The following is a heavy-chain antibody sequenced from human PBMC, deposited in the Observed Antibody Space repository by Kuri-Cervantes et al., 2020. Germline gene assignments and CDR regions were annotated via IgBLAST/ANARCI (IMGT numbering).Heavy chain of an antibody. Sequence: GESLKISCAASGFTFSSYAMSWVRQAPGKGLEWVSAISGSGGSTYYADPVKGRFTISRDNSKNTLYLQMNSLRAEDTAVYYCAKVYSSSWYPALYGMDVWGQGTTVTSP. CDR3: AKVYSSSWYPALYGMDV. J-gene: IGHJ6*02. CDR2: ISGSGGST. V-gene: IGHV3-23*01. CDR1: GFTFSSYA. D-gene: IGHD6-13*01.